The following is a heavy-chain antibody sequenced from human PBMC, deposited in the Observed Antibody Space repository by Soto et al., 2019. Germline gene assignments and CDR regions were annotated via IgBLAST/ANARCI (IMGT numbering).Heavy chain of an antibody. CDR2: ISAYNGNT. CDR1: GYTFTSYG. D-gene: IGHD3-22*01. J-gene: IGHJ4*02. V-gene: IGHV1-18*01. Sequence: ASVKVSCKASGYTFTSYGISWVRQAPGQGLEWMGWISAYNGNTNYAQKLQGRVTMTTDTSTSTAYMELRSLRSDDTAVYYCARVSSGYYDSSGHYYVFDYWGQGTLVIVSS. CDR3: ARVSSGYYDSSGHYYVFDY.